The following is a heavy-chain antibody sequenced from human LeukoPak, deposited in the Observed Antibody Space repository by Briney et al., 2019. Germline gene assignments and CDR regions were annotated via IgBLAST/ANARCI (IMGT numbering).Heavy chain of an antibody. J-gene: IGHJ6*02. CDR1: GGSISSGSYY. CDR2: IYTSGST. V-gene: IGHV4-61*02. Sequence: SQTLSLTCTVSGGSISSGSYYWSWIRQPAGKGLEWIGRIYTSGSTNYNPSLKSRVTISVDTSKNQFSLKLSSVTVADTAVYYCARLTQGWVCSSTGWSSDVWGQGTTVTVSS. CDR3: ARLTQGWVCSSTGWSSDV. D-gene: IGHD2-2*01.